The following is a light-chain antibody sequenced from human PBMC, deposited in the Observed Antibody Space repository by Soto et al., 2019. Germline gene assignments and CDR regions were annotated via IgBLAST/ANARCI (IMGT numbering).Light chain of an antibody. CDR3: QQYYSTPLT. J-gene: IGKJ4*01. CDR1: QSILYNSNDKNY. CDR2: WAS. V-gene: IGKV4-1*01. Sequence: DIVMTQSPDSLAVSLGERATVNCQSSQSILYNSNDKNYLAWYQQKPGQPPKLLIYWASTRESGVPDRFSGSGSGTDFTLTISSLQAEDVAVYYCQQYYSTPLTFGGGTKVDIK.